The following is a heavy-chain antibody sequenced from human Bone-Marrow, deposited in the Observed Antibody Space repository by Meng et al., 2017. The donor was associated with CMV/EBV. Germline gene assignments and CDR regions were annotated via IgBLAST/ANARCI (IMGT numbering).Heavy chain of an antibody. D-gene: IGHD6-13*01. CDR3: AAAESSSWYPTAYYYYGMYV. Sequence: SVKVSCKASGFTFTSSAVQWVRQARGQRLEWIGWIVVGSGNTNYAQKFQERVTITRDMSTSTAYMELSSLRSEDTAVYYCAAAESSSWYPTAYYYYGMYVWGQGTTVTVSS. J-gene: IGHJ6*02. CDR1: GFTFTSSA. CDR2: IVVGSGNT. V-gene: IGHV1-58*01.